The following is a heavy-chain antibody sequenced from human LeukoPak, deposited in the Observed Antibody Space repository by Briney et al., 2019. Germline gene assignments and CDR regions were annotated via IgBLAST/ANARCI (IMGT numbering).Heavy chain of an antibody. D-gene: IGHD3-22*01. J-gene: IGHJ4*02. CDR1: GGSFSGYY. Sequence: SETLSLTCALYGGSFSGYYWSWIRQSPGKGLEWIGQINHSGYTNYKPSLKSRVTMSVDTSKNQFSLKLSSVTAADTAVYYCARALPLSSDSSGYYYDNLDYWGQGTLVTVSS. CDR3: ARALPLSSDSSGYYYDNLDY. V-gene: IGHV4-34*01. CDR2: INHSGYT.